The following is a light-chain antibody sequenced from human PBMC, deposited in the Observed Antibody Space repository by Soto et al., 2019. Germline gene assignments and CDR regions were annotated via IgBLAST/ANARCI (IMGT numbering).Light chain of an antibody. J-gene: IGKJ1*01. CDR3: QQYNNWPPWT. Sequence: EIVMTQSPATLSVSPGERATLSCRASQSVSNNLAWYQQKPGQAPRLLIYDASTRATRIPARFSGSGSGTEFTLTVSSLQSEDFAVYFCQQYNNWPPWTFGQGTKVEIK. CDR2: DAS. CDR1: QSVSNN. V-gene: IGKV3-15*01.